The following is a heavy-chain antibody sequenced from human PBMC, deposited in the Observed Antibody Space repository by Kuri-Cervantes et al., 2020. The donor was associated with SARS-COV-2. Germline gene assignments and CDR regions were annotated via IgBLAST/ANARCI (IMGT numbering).Heavy chain of an antibody. V-gene: IGHV4-34*01. CDR2: INHSGST. Sequence: ESLKISCAVYGGSFSGYYWSWIRQPPGKGLEWIGEINHSGSTNYNPSLKSRVTISVDTSKNQSSLKLSSVTAADTAVYYCARTVTTFYYYYGMDVWGQGTTVTVSS. CDR1: GGSFSGYY. CDR3: ARTVTTFYYYYGMDV. D-gene: IGHD4-17*01. J-gene: IGHJ6*02.